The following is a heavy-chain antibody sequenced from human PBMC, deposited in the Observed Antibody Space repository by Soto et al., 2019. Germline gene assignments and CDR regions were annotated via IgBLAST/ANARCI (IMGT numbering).Heavy chain of an antibody. CDR1: GFTLSSYA. CDR3: PRPMFFWGITAAFDI. V-gene: IGHV3-30-3*01. CDR2: ISDDGSKK. D-gene: IGHD3-16*01. Sequence: QVQLVESGGGVVQPGRSLRLSCEASGFTLSSYAMHWVRQAPGKGLEWVAVISDDGSKKYYADSVKGRFFISRDNSKNRLYLKTNGLRVEDRSVYSCPRPMFFWGITAAFDIGGQGTMVPVS. J-gene: IGHJ3*02.